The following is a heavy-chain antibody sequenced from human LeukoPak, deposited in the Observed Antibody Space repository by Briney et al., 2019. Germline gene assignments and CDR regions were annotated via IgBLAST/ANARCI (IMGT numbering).Heavy chain of an antibody. CDR2: ISSSSSYI. J-gene: IGHJ4*02. V-gene: IGHV3-21*01. D-gene: IGHD2-15*01. CDR1: GFTFSSYS. CDR3: ARDNSVVVADASLRY. Sequence: GGSLRLSCAASGFTFSSYSMNWVRQAPGKGLEWVSSISSSSSYIYYADSVKGRFTISRDNAKNSLYLQMNSLRAKDTAVYYCARDNSVVVADASLRYWGQGTLVTVSS.